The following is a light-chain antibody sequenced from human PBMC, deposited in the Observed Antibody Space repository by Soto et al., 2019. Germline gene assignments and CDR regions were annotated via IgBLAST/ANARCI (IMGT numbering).Light chain of an antibody. CDR2: DTS. CDR3: QQRTNWPRSFT. J-gene: IGKJ3*01. CDR1: QSVSSY. Sequence: EIVLTQSPATLSLSPGERATLSCRASQSVSSYLAWYQQKPGQAPRLLIYDTSKRATGIPARFSGSGSGTDFTLSISSLEPEDFAVYYCQQRTNWPRSFTFGPGTKVDIK. V-gene: IGKV3-11*01.